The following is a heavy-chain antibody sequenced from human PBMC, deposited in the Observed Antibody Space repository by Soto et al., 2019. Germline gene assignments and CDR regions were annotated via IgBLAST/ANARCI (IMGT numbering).Heavy chain of an antibody. D-gene: IGHD3-22*01. V-gene: IGHV4-30-2*01. CDR2: IYHSGST. CDR3: ARHVNYYRNTFDY. Sequence: SETLSLTCAVSGGSISSGGYSWSWIRQPPGKGLEWIGYIYHSGSTYYNPSLKSRVTISVDTSKNQFSLKLSSVTAADTAVYYCARHVNYYRNTFDYWGQGTLVTVSS. CDR1: GGSISSGGYS. J-gene: IGHJ4*02.